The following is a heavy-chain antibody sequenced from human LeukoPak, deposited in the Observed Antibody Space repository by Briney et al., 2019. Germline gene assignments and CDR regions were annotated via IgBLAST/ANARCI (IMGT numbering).Heavy chain of an antibody. CDR1: GFTFSSYW. CDR3: ATSTGATTLYY. J-gene: IGHJ4*02. CDR2: IKQDGSEE. V-gene: IGHV3-7*01. Sequence: VGSLRLSCAASGFTFSSYWMSWVRQAPGKGLEWVANIKQDGSEEYYVDSVKGRFTISRDNAKNSLYLHMNSLRAEDTAVYYCATSTGATTLYYWGQGTLVTVSS. D-gene: IGHD1-26*01.